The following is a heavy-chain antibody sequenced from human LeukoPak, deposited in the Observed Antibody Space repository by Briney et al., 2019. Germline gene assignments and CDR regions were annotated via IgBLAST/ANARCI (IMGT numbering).Heavy chain of an antibody. J-gene: IGHJ3*02. CDR3: AKDTVVTPDDAFDI. D-gene: IGHD2-15*01. CDR2: ISYDGSNK. Sequence: PGRSLRLSCAASGFTFSSYGMHWVRQAPGKGLEWVAVISYDGSNKYYADSVKGRFTISRDNSKNTLYLQMNSLRAEDTAVYYCAKDTVVTPDDAFDIWGQGTMVTVSS. CDR1: GFTFSSYG. V-gene: IGHV3-30*18.